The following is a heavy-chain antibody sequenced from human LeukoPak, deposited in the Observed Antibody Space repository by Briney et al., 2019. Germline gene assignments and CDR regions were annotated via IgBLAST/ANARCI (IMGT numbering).Heavy chain of an antibody. D-gene: IGHD2-2*01. J-gene: IGHJ3*02. CDR1: GGSISSSSYY. V-gene: IGHV4-39*07. CDR2: IYYSGST. Sequence: KSSETLSLTCTVSGGSISSSSYYWGWIRQPPGKGLEWIGSIYYSGSTNYNPSLKSRVTISVDTSKNQFSLKLSSVTAADTAVYYCARDIAGVAYQLPQGEDAFDIWGQGTMVTVSS. CDR3: ARDIAGVAYQLPQGEDAFDI.